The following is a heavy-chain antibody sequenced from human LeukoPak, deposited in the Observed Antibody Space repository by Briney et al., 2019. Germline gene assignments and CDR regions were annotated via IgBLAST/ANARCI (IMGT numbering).Heavy chain of an antibody. J-gene: IGHJ4*02. Sequence: GGSLRLSCVVSGFTFSNYSMNWVRQAPGKGLEWVSSISGSNSYIYYADSVRGRFTVSRDNAKNSLYLQMSSLRADDTAVYYCARAPRGTVAYYFDYWGQGTLVTVSS. CDR1: GFTFSNYS. CDR2: ISGSNSYI. D-gene: IGHD4-23*01. CDR3: ARAPRGTVAYYFDY. V-gene: IGHV3-21*01.